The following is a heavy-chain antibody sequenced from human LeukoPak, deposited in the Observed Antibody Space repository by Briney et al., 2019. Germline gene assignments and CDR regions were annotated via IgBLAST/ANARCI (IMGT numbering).Heavy chain of an antibody. D-gene: IGHD3-10*01. Sequence: SETLSLTCAVYGGSFSGYHWSWIRQPPGKGLEWIGNIYYSGSTNYNPSLKSRVTISVDTSKNQFSLRLSSVTAADTAVYYCARQSYTAYYYYGMDVWGQGTTVTVSS. CDR3: ARQSYTAYYYYGMDV. CDR1: GGSFSGYH. J-gene: IGHJ6*02. CDR2: IYYSGST. V-gene: IGHV4-59*08.